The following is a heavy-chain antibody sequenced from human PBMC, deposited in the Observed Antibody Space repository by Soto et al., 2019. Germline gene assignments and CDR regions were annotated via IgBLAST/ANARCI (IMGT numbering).Heavy chain of an antibody. CDR2: INHSGST. Sequence: PSETLSLTCAVYGGSFSGYYWSWIRQPPGKGLEWIGEINHSGSTNYNPSLKSRVTISVDTSKNQFSLKLSSVTAADTAVYYCARGMVALRVVVATYYYYGMDVWGQGTTVTVSS. CDR1: GGSFSGYY. V-gene: IGHV4-34*01. J-gene: IGHJ6*02. D-gene: IGHD2-15*01. CDR3: ARGMVALRVVVATYYYYGMDV.